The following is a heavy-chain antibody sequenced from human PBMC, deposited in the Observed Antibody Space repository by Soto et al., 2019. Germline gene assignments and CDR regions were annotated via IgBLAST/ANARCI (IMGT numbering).Heavy chain of an antibody. CDR3: AKDSTLGGWGGMDV. CDR2: ISWNSGSI. D-gene: IGHD3-16*01. J-gene: IGHJ6*02. V-gene: IGHV3-9*01. Sequence: EVQLVESGGGLVRPGRSLRLSCAASGFTFDDYAMHWVRQSPGKGLEWVSGISWNSGSIGYADSVKGRFTISRDNAKNSLSLQMNGLRAEDTALYDCAKDSTLGGWGGMDVWGQGTTVTVSS. CDR1: GFTFDDYA.